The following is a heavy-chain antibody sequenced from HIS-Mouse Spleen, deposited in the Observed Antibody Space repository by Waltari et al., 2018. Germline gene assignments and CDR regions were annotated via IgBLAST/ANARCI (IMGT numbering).Heavy chain of an antibody. CDR2: ITDDGSNK. D-gene: IGHD6-6*01. J-gene: IGHJ3*02. V-gene: IGHV3-30*04. CDR3: ATGDSSSSGFGAFDI. Sequence: QVQLVESGGGVVQPGRSLRLSCAASGFTFSSYAMHWVRQAPGKGLEWVAGITDDGSNKYSADSVKGRFTISRDNSKNTLYLQMNSLRAEDTAVYYCATGDSSSSGFGAFDIWGQGTMVTVSS. CDR1: GFTFSSYA.